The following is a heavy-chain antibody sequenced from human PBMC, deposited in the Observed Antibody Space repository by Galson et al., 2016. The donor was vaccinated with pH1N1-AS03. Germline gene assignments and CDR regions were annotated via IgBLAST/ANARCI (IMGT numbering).Heavy chain of an antibody. CDR3: ARGSGSPHWFDP. J-gene: IGHJ5*02. D-gene: IGHD3-3*01. V-gene: IGHV3-23*01. Sequence: SLRLSCAASGFTFSIYDMHWVRQAPGKGLEWVSGVGGVDGRLWYAESVKGRFTVSRDNSKVTLDLQMNSLRADDTAVYYCARGSGSPHWFDPWGQGTLVTVSS. CDR1: GFTFSIYD. CDR2: VGGVDGRL.